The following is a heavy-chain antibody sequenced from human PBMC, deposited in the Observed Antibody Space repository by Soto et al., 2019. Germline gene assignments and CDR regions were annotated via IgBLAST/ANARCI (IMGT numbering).Heavy chain of an antibody. CDR1: GGSISSYY. V-gene: IGHV4-59*01. Sequence: SETLSLTCTVSGGSISSYYWSWIRQTPGKGLEWIGYIYYSGSTNYNPSLKSRVTISVDTSKNQFSLKLSSVTAADTAVYYCARASKPLLGATTYWFDPWGQGTLVTVSS. CDR2: IYYSGST. CDR3: ARASKPLLGATTYWFDP. J-gene: IGHJ5*02. D-gene: IGHD1-26*01.